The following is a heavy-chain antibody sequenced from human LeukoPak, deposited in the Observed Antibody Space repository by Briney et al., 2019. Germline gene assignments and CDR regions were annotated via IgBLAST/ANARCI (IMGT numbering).Heavy chain of an antibody. Sequence: SETLSLTCAVYGGSFSGYYWSWIRQPPGKGLEWIGEINHSGSTSYNPSLKSRVTISVDTSKKQFSLKLSSVTAADTAVYYCARRHRITMVRGFDPWGQGTLVTVSS. V-gene: IGHV4-34*01. J-gene: IGHJ5*02. D-gene: IGHD3-10*01. CDR1: GGSFSGYY. CDR2: INHSGST. CDR3: ARRHRITMVRGFDP.